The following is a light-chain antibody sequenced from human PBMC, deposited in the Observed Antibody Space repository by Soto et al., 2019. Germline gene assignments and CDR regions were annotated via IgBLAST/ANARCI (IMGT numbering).Light chain of an antibody. CDR1: QSVSNNY. CDR2: DAS. Sequence: TQSPFTLSLSPGERATLSCRASQSVSNNYLAWYQQKPGQAPRLLIYDASSRATGIPARFSGSGSGTDFTLTISSVEPEDFAVYYCQQRSNWITFGQGTRLEIK. V-gene: IGKV3D-20*02. CDR3: QQRSNWIT. J-gene: IGKJ5*01.